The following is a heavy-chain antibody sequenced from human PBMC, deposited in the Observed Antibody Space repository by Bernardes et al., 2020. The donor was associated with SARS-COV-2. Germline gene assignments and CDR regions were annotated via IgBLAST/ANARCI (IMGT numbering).Heavy chain of an antibody. D-gene: IGHD1-1*01. V-gene: IGHV3-11*01. J-gene: IGHJ3*02. Sequence: GGSLRLSCAGSELAVSDNYMSWIRQAPGKGLEWISYISSSAYTIYYADSVKGRFTISRDNAKNSLYLQMNSLRAEDTAVYYCARGRWNYAFDIWGQGTMVTVSS. CDR2: ISSSAYTI. CDR3: ARGRWNYAFDI. CDR1: ELAVSDNY.